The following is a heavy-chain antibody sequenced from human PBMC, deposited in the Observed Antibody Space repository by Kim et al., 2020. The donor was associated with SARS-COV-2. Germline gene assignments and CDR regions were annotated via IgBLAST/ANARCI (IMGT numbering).Heavy chain of an antibody. CDR2: INQSGST. D-gene: IGHD4-17*01. CDR1: GGSFSGYY. J-gene: IGHJ4*02. Sequence: SETLSLTCAVYGGSFSGYYWSWIRQPPGKGLERSGEINQSGSTNYNPSLKSRVTISVDTSKNQFSLKLSSVTAADTAVYYCATDRWGYDYGGNSFRGWGQGTLVTVSS. V-gene: IGHV4-34*01. CDR3: ATDRWGYDYGGNSFRG.